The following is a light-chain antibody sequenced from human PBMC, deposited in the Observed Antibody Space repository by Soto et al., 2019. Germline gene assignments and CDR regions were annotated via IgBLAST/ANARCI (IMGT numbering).Light chain of an antibody. CDR2: RNN. CDR1: RSNIGSNY. J-gene: IGLJ1*01. V-gene: IGLV1-47*01. Sequence: SVLTQPPSAAGTPGQRVTISCSGSRSNIGSNYVYWYQQLPGTAPKLLIYRNNQRPSGVPDRFSGSKSGTSASLAISGLRSEDEADYYCAAWDDSLSGYVFGTGTKVTVL. CDR3: AAWDDSLSGYV.